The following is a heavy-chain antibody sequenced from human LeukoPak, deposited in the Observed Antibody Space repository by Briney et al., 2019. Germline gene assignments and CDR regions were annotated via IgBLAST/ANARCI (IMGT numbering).Heavy chain of an antibody. Sequence: ASVKVSCKASGGTFSSYAISWVRQAPGQGLEWMGRIIPILGTANYAQKFQGRVTITTDESTSTAYMELSSLRSEDTAVYYCAREYYYDSSGYSPDYWGQGTLVTVSS. CDR2: IIPILGTA. CDR1: GGTFSSYA. J-gene: IGHJ4*02. V-gene: IGHV1-69*11. CDR3: AREYYYDSSGYSPDY. D-gene: IGHD3-22*01.